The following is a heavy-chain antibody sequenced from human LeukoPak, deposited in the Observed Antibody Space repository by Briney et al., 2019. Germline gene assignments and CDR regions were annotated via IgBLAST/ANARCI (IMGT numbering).Heavy chain of an antibody. CDR2: IYSGGST. J-gene: IGHJ4*02. D-gene: IGHD4-17*01. Sequence: GGSLRLSCATSGFTVSSNYMSWVRQAPGKGLEWVSIIYSGGSTYYADSVKGRFTISRDNSKNTLYLQMNSLRAEDTAVYYCAGGLDYGDHSYYFDYWGQGTLVTASS. V-gene: IGHV3-53*01. CDR1: GFTVSSNY. CDR3: AGGLDYGDHSYYFDY.